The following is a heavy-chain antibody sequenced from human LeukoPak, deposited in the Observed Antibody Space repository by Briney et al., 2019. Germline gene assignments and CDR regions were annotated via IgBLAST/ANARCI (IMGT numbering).Heavy chain of an antibody. CDR1: GFTFSNYS. V-gene: IGHV3-48*02. J-gene: IGHJ3*02. Sequence: AGGSLRLSCAASGFTFSNYSMNWVRQAPGKGLEWVSYISSSISVIYYADSVKGRFTISRDNAKNSLYLQMNSLRDEDTAVYYCARDQYSGHWYYALDIWGQGTMVTVSS. CDR3: ARDQYSGHWYYALDI. D-gene: IGHD6-19*01. CDR2: ISSSISVI.